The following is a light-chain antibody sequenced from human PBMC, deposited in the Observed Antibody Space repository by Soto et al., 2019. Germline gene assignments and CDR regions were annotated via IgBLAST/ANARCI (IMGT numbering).Light chain of an antibody. V-gene: IGKV1-39*01. CDR3: EQSYKTSWT. CDR1: QSISTY. Sequence: DIQMTQSPSSLSASVGDRVTITCRASQSISTYLNWYQQRPGKTPKLLIYSTSNLQSGVPSRFSGSGSGTDFTLAISSLQPEDFATYYCEQSYKTSWTFGQGTKGEMK. J-gene: IGKJ1*01. CDR2: STS.